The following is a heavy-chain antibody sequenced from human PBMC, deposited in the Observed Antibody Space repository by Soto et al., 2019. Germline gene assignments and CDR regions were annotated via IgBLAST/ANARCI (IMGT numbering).Heavy chain of an antibody. CDR2: IFPILGIA. V-gene: IGHV1-69*02. CDR3: ARVDYYGSGSQTRSDY. CDR1: GGTFSSYT. J-gene: IGHJ4*02. D-gene: IGHD3-10*01. Sequence: QVQLVQSGAEVKKPGSSVKVSCKASGGTFSSYTISWVRQAPGQGLEWMGRIFPILGIANYAQKFQGRVTITADKSTSTAYMELSSLRSEDTAVYYCARVDYYGSGSQTRSDYWGQGTLVTVSS.